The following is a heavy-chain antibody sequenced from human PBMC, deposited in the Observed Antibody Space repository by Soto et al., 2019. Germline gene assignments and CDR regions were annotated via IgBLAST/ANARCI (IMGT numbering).Heavy chain of an antibody. V-gene: IGHV1-2*02. D-gene: IGHD2-15*01. CDR1: GYTFTGDY. Sequence: ASVKVSCKASGYTFTGDYMHWVRQSPGQGLEWMGWINPNSGGTNYAQKFQGRVTMTRDTSISTAYMELSRLRSDDTAVYYCARVSGGEDYYYGMDVWGQGTTVTVSS. CDR2: INPNSGGT. CDR3: ARVSGGEDYYYGMDV. J-gene: IGHJ6*02.